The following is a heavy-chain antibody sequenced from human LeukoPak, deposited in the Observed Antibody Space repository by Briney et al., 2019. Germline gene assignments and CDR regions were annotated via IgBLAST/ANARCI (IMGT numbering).Heavy chain of an antibody. D-gene: IGHD2-2*01. CDR2: INPNSGGT. V-gene: IGHV1-2*02. CDR3: QVGYCSSTSCSEVYYYGMDV. CDR1: GYTFTGYY. Sequence: ASVKVSCKASGYTFTGYYMHWVRQAPGQGLEWMGWINPNSGGTNYAQKFQGRVTMTRDTSISTAYMELSRLRSDDTAVYHCQVGYCSSTSCSEVYYYGMDVWGQGTTVTVSS. J-gene: IGHJ6*02.